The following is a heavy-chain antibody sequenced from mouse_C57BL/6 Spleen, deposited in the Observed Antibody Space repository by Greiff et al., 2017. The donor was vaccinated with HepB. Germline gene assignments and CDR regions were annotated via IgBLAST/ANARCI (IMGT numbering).Heavy chain of an antibody. J-gene: IGHJ4*01. CDR3: ARGSNYSNYGYAMDY. Sequence: VMLVESGPELVKPGASVKISCKASGYAFSSSWMNWVKQRPGTGLEWIGRIYPGDGDTNYNGKFKGKATLTADKSSSTAYMQLSSLTSEDSAVYFCARGSNYSNYGYAMDYWGHGPSVTVSS. V-gene: IGHV1-82*01. D-gene: IGHD2-5*01. CDR1: GYAFSSSW. CDR2: IYPGDGDT.